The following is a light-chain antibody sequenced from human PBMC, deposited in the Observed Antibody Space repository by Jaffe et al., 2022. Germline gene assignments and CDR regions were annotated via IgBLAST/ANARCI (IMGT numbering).Light chain of an antibody. J-gene: IGLJ1*01. CDR2: EDI. Sequence: SYDLTQPPSVSVSPGQTSSITCSGNKVGDKYVNWYQQKPGQPPLLVIYEDIKRPSGIPQRFSASNSGNTATLTISGTQATDEADYYCQTWDSNAYVFGTGTTLIVL. CDR3: QTWDSNAYV. CDR1: KVGDKY. V-gene: IGLV3-1*01.